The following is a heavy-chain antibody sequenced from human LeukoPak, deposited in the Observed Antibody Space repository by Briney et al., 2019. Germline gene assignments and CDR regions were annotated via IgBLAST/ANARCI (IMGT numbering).Heavy chain of an antibody. V-gene: IGHV3-23*01. CDR3: AKGKDVWGSYRTEFSV. D-gene: IGHD3-16*02. Sequence: GGSLRLSCAASGLRFSSYAISWVRQAPGKGLEWVSVISGSGNNTYYADSVKGRFTISRDNSKNTLYLQMNSLRAEDTAVYYCAKGKDVWGSYRTEFSVWGQGTLVTVSS. J-gene: IGHJ4*02. CDR1: GLRFSSYA. CDR2: ISGSGNNT.